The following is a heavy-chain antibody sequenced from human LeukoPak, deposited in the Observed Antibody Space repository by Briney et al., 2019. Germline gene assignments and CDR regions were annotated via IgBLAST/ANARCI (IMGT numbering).Heavy chain of an antibody. CDR1: GLTVSSNY. Sequence: GGSLRLSCAASGLTVSSNYMSWVRQAPGKGLEWVSLISSGGSTYYADSVRGRFTISRDNAKNSLFLQMNSLRAEDTAVYYCAKTNTVYSSGRGPLDYWGQGTLVTVSS. CDR3: AKTNTVYSSGRGPLDY. CDR2: ISSGGST. J-gene: IGHJ4*02. V-gene: IGHV3-66*01. D-gene: IGHD6-19*01.